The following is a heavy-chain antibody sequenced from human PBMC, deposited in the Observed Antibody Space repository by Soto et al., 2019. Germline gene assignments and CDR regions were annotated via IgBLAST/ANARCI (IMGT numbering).Heavy chain of an antibody. Sequence: QITLKDSGPPLVKPTQTLTLTFTFSGFSLSTSGVGVVWIRQAPGNALEWLGIIYWDDDKRYRPSLKSRLTIAKDTSKNQVVLTMITMDPVDTGTYYCAHNLVAGNSWFAPRGQGTLVTVSS. D-gene: IGHD6-19*01. CDR2: IYWDDDK. V-gene: IGHV2-5*02. J-gene: IGHJ5*02. CDR1: GFSLSTSGVG. CDR3: AHNLVAGNSWFAP.